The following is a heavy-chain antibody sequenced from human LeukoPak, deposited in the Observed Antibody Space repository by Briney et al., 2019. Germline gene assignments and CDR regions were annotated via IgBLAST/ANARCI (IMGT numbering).Heavy chain of an antibody. Sequence: GASVKVSCKASGYTFTSYGISWVRQAPGQGREWMGWINDYNGNTNYAQKLQCRVTMTTDTSTSTAYMELRSLRSDDTAVYYCARDRLTHIVVVPAAMHFWFDPWGQGTLVTVSS. D-gene: IGHD2-2*01. V-gene: IGHV1-18*01. CDR3: ARDRLTHIVVVPAAMHFWFDP. J-gene: IGHJ5*02. CDR1: GYTFTSYG. CDR2: INDYNGNT.